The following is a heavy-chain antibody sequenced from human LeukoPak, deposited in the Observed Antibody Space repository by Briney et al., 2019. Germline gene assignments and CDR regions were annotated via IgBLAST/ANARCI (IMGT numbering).Heavy chain of an antibody. CDR1: GGTFSSYA. CDR3: ARSSNYYDSSGYYYWYFDL. J-gene: IGHJ2*01. V-gene: IGHV1-69*05. D-gene: IGHD3-22*01. CDR2: IIPIFGTA. Sequence: SVKVSCKASGGTFSSYAISWVRQAPGQGLEWMGRIIPIFGTANYAQKFQGRVTITTDESTSTAYMELSSLRSEDTAVDYCARSSNYYDSSGYYYWYFDLWGRGTLVTVSS.